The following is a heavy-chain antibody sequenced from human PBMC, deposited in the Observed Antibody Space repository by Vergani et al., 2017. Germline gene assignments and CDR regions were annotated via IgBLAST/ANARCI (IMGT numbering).Heavy chain of an antibody. J-gene: IGHJ4*02. CDR3: ARYCSSTSCPRRALDY. D-gene: IGHD2-2*01. V-gene: IGHV1-69*12. Sequence: QVQLVQSRPEVKQPGSSLPLSSPPSLGTFTSYPISWVRHAPAQVLELVAGFIPIFGTANDAQKFQGRVTITADESTSTAYMELSSLRSEDTAVYYCARYCSSTSCPRRALDYWGQGTLVTVSS. CDR2: FIPIFGTA. CDR1: LGTFTSYP.